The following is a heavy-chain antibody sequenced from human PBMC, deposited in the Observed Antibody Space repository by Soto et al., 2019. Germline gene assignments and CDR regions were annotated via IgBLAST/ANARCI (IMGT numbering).Heavy chain of an antibody. V-gene: IGHV4-31*03. CDR2: IYYSGSP. CDR3: ARDPGRAGVTTPR. D-gene: IGHD4-17*01. J-gene: IGHJ4*02. Sequence: QVQLQESGPGLVKPSQTLSLTCTVSGGSISSGGYYWSGIRQLAGKALEWIGYIYYSGSPYYNPSLKSRVTIPVDTSKNQFSLKLSSVTAADTAVYYCARDPGRAGVTTPRWGQGTLVTVSS. CDR1: GGSISSGGYY.